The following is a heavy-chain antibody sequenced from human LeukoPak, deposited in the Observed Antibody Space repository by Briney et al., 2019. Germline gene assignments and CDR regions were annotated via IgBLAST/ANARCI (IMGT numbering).Heavy chain of an antibody. CDR2: IRSKADSYAT. CDR1: GFTFSDSG. Sequence: GGSLRLSCAASGFTFSDSGMHWVRQASGKGLEWVGHIRSKADSYATVYAASVKGRFTVTRNDSENTAYLQMNSLKTEDTAVYYCATQPYQPLHYWGQGTLVTVS. J-gene: IGHJ4*02. D-gene: IGHD2-2*01. CDR3: ATQPYQPLHY. V-gene: IGHV3-73*01.